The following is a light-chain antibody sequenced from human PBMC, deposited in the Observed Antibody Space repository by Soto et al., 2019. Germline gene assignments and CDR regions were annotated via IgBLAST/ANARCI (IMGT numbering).Light chain of an antibody. CDR2: EDN. CDR1: SGSIASNY. J-gene: IGLJ3*02. CDR3: HSYDASNWV. V-gene: IGLV6-57*03. Sequence: NFMLTQPHSVSESPGKTVTISCTRSSGSIASNYVQWYQQRPGSAPTTVIYEDNQRPSGVPDRFSGSIDSSSNSASLTISGLKTEDEAYYYCHSYDASNWVFGGGTQLTVL.